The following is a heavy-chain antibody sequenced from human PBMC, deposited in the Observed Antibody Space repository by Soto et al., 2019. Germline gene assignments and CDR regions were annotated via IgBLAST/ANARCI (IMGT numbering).Heavy chain of an antibody. D-gene: IGHD3-3*01. V-gene: IGHV3-30*18. CDR3: AKEPSFAEVDP. Sequence: GGSLRLSCAASGFTFSSYGMHWVRQAPGKGLEWVAVISYDGSNKYYANSVKGRFTISRDNSENTLYLQMNSLRAEDTAVYYCAKEPSFAEVDPWGQGTLVTVSS. J-gene: IGHJ5*02. CDR2: ISYDGSNK. CDR1: GFTFSSYG.